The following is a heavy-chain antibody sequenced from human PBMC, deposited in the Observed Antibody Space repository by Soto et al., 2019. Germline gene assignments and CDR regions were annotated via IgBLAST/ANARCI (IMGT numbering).Heavy chain of an antibody. CDR3: ARAPHPSKPSWFDY. V-gene: IGHV3-33*01. J-gene: IGHJ4*02. CDR1: GFTFSSYG. Sequence: HPGGSLRLSCAASGFTFSSYGMHWVRQAPGKGLEWVAVIWYDGSNKYYADSVKGRFTISRDNSKNTLYLQMNSLRAADTAVYYCARAPHPSKPSWFDYWGQGTLVTVSS. D-gene: IGHD2-2*01. CDR2: IWYDGSNK.